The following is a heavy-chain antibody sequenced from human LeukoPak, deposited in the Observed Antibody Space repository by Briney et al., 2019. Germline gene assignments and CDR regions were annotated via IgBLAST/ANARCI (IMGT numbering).Heavy chain of an antibody. J-gene: IGHJ4*02. D-gene: IGHD2-2*01. CDR2: ISAYSGNT. V-gene: IGHV1-18*01. CDR1: GYTFTSYG. Sequence: ASVKVSCKASGYTFTSYGISWVRQAPGQGLEWMGWISAYSGNTNYAQKLQGRVTMTTDTSTSTAYMELRSLRSDDTAVYYCARDVGVPAASSTDYWGQGTLVTVSS. CDR3: ARDVGVPAASSTDY.